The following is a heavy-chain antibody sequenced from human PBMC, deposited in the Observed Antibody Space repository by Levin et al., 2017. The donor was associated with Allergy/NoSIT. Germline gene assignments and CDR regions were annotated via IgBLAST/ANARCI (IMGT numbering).Heavy chain of an antibody. J-gene: IGHJ4*02. Sequence: GESLKISCTASGFTFGDYAKSWFRQAPGKGLEWVGFIRSKAYGGTSEYAAAVKGRFSISRDDSKSIAYLQMNSLKTEDTAVYYCTRDHFRPGDYFDYWGQGTLVTVSS. CDR3: TRDHFRPGDYFDY. D-gene: IGHD3-3*02. CDR1: GFTFGDYA. CDR2: IRSKAYGGTS. V-gene: IGHV3-49*03.